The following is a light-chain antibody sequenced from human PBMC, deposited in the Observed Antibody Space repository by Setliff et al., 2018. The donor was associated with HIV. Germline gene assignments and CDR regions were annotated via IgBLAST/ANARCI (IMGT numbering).Light chain of an antibody. CDR2: WAS. CDR1: QSVLYRSNSKNY. V-gene: IGKV4-1*01. J-gene: IGKJ5*01. Sequence: DIVMTQSPDSLPVSLGERATINCKSSQSVLYRSNSKNYLAWYQQKPGQPPKLLIYWASTRESGVPDRFIGSGSGTDFTLTISSLQAEDVAVYYCQQYYSTPITFGQGTDWRL. CDR3: QQYYSTPIT.